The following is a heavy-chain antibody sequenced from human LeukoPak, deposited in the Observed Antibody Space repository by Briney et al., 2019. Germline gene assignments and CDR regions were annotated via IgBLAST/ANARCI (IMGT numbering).Heavy chain of an antibody. J-gene: IGHJ4*02. CDR1: GFTFSSNS. Sequence: GGSLRLSCAASGFTFSSNSMNWVRQAPGKGLEWVSYIGTSSRSIYYADSVKGRFTISRDNAKNSLYLQINSLRDEDTAVYYCAFRGFDYWGQGTLVTVSS. CDR2: IGTSSRSI. CDR3: AFRGFDY. V-gene: IGHV3-48*02.